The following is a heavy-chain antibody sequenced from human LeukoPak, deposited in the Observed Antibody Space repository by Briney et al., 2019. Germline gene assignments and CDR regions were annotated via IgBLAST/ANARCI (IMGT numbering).Heavy chain of an antibody. CDR2: IRPSGDIT. Sequence: GGPLRLSWGAAGITLSSHVMHGGRPPREGGKGGGAVIRPSGDITYYADPVMGRFTISRDNSKNTQSLQMNSLRAEDTAVYYCARDHDRRLYDSRARNTFDIWGQGTMVTVSS. J-gene: IGHJ3*02. V-gene: IGHV3-23*01. CDR3: ARDHDRRLYDSRARNTFDI. D-gene: IGHD3-22*01. CDR1: GITLSSHV.